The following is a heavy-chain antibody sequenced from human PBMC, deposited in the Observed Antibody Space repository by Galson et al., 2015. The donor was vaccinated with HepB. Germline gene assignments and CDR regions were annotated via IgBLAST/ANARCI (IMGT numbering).Heavy chain of an antibody. V-gene: IGHV3-11*01. CDR2: ISSSGSTI. CDR1: GFTFSDYY. CDR3: ARDFSDYGDYGKEDSYLEAWFDP. Sequence: SLRLSCAASGFTFSDYYMSWIRQAPGKGLEWVSYISSSGSTIYYADSVKGRFTISRDNAKNSLYLQMNSLRAEDTAVYYCARDFSDYGDYGKEDSYLEAWFDPWGQGTLVTVSS. J-gene: IGHJ5*02. D-gene: IGHD4-17*01.